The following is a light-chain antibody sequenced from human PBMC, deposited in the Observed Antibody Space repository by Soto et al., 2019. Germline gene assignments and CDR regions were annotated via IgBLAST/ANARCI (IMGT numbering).Light chain of an antibody. CDR1: QDIKTY. CDR2: GTF. V-gene: IGKV1D-13*01. J-gene: IGKJ1*01. Sequence: AIQLTQSPSSLSASVGDRVSITCRASQDIKTYLAWYQQKEGKAPKLLISGTFTLQSGVPSRFNGSGSGTDFTLTISRLQPEDFATYYCQQYTNTNNPWMFGQGTKVEI. CDR3: QQYTNTNNPWM.